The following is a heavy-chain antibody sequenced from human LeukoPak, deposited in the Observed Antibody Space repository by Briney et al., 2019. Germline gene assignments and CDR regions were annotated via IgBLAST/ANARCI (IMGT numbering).Heavy chain of an antibody. J-gene: IGHJ4*02. CDR2: INHSGST. V-gene: IGHV4-34*01. CDR1: GGSFSGYY. D-gene: IGHD6-19*01. Sequence: SETLSFTCAVYGGSFSGYYWSWIRQPPGKGLEWIGEINHSGSTNYNPSLKSRVTISVDTSKNQFSLKLSSVTAADTAVYYCARGRDSSGWRPTDYWGQGTLVTVSS. CDR3: ARGRDSSGWRPTDY.